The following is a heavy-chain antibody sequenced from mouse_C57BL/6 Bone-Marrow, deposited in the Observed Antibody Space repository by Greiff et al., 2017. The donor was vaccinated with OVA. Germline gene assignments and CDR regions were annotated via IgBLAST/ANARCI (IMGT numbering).Heavy chain of an antibody. D-gene: IGHD1-1*01. V-gene: IGHV1-15*01. CDR3: TRTYYGSRSFAY. CDR1: GYTFTDYE. CDR2: IDPETGGT. J-gene: IGHJ3*01. Sequence: VQLQQSGAELVRPGASVTLSCKASGYTFTDYEMHWVKQTPVHGLEWIGAIDPETGGTAYNQKVKGKAILTADKSSSTAYMELRSLTSEDSAVYYCTRTYYGSRSFAYWGQGTLVTVSA.